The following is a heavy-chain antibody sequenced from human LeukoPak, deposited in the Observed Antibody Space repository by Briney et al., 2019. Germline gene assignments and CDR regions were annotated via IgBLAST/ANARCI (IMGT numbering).Heavy chain of an antibody. CDR1: GFTFSSYA. CDR2: ISYDGSNK. Sequence: GGSLRLSCAASGFTFSSYAMHWVRQAPGKGLEWVAVISYDGSNKYYADSVKGRFTIPRDNSKNTLYLQMNSLRAEDTAVYYCARGDSLGELSSYFDYWGQGTLVTVSS. J-gene: IGHJ4*02. D-gene: IGHD3-16*02. CDR3: ARGDSLGELSSYFDY. V-gene: IGHV3-30*04.